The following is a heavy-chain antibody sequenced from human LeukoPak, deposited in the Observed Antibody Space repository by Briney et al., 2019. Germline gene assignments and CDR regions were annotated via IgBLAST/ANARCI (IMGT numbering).Heavy chain of an antibody. D-gene: IGHD3-22*01. CDR2: IYTSGST. Sequence: PSQTLSLTCTVSGGSISSGSYYWSWIRQPAGKGLEWIGRIYTSGSTNYNPSLKSRVTISVDMSKNQFSLKLSSVTAADTAVYYCARARYYYDSSGFDYWGQGTLVTVS. CDR1: GGSISSGSYY. CDR3: ARARYYYDSSGFDY. V-gene: IGHV4-61*02. J-gene: IGHJ4*02.